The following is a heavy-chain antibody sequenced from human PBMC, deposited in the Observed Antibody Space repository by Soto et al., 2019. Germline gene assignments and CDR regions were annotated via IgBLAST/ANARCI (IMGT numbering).Heavy chain of an antibody. J-gene: IGHJ4*02. CDR3: AKGSSDYDSSGYYYVPAPFDY. Sequence: GGSLRLSCAASGFTFISYAIILFRHSPFKWLEWVSAISGSGGSTYYADSVKGRFTISRDNSKNTLYLQMNSLRAEDTAVYYCAKGSSDYDSSGYYYVPAPFDYWGQGTLVTVSS. CDR2: ISGSGGST. V-gene: IGHV3-23*01. CDR1: GFTFISYA. D-gene: IGHD3-22*01.